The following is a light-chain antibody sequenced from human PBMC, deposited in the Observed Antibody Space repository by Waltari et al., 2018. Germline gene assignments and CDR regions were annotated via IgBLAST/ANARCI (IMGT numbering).Light chain of an antibody. V-gene: IGLV2-23*01. CDR1: SSDVGSYNL. CDR2: EGS. CDR3: CSYADSSTWV. J-gene: IGLJ3*02. Sequence: QSALTQPASVSGSPGQSITIPCTGTSSDVGSYNLVSWYQQHPGKAPKLMIYEGSKRPSGVSNRFSGSKSGNTASLTISGLQAEDEADYYCCSYADSSTWVFGGGTKLTVL.